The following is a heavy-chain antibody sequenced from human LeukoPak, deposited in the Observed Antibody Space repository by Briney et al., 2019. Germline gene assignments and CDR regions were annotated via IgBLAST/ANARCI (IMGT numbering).Heavy chain of an antibody. CDR3: ARATIMGATQSPFDY. Sequence: KPGESLQISCQGSGYTFTNYWIHWVRQMPGKGLEWMGIIYPGDPDTRYSPSFQGQVTISADKSISTAYLQWSSLKASDTAVYYCARATIMGATQSPFDYWGQGTLVTVSS. CDR1: GYTFTNYW. D-gene: IGHD1-26*01. J-gene: IGHJ4*02. CDR2: IYPGDPDT. V-gene: IGHV5-51*01.